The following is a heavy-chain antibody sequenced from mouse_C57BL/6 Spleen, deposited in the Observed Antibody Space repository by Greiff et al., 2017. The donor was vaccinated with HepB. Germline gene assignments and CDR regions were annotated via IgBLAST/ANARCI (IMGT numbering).Heavy chain of an antibody. CDR3: SRDRVGGCMDY. J-gene: IGHJ4*01. CDR2: ISSGGDYI. Sequence: EVKLLESGEGLVKPGGSLKLSCAASGFTFSSYAMPWVRQTPEKRLEWVAYISSGGDYIYYADTVKGRFTITRDNARNTLYLQMSSLKSEDTAVYYCSRDRVGGCMDYWGQGTSVTVSS. CDR1: GFTFSSYA. V-gene: IGHV5-9-1*02.